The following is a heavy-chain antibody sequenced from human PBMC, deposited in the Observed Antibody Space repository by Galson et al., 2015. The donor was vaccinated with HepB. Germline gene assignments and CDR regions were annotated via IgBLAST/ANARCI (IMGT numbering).Heavy chain of an antibody. D-gene: IGHD3-10*01. Sequence: SVKVSCKASGYTFTSYYMHWVRQAPGQGLEWMGIINPSGGSTSYAQKFQGRVTMTRDTSTSTVYMELSSLRSEDTAVYYCARDIRYYYATDGVDVWGQGTTVTVSS. V-gene: IGHV1-46*03. CDR1: GYTFTSYY. J-gene: IGHJ6*02. CDR2: INPSGGST. CDR3: ARDIRYYYATDGVDV.